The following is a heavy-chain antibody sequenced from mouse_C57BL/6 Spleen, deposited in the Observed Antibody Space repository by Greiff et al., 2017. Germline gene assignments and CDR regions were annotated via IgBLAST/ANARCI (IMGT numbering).Heavy chain of an antibody. J-gene: IGHJ2*01. CDR1: GFTFSDYY. CDR2: INYDGSST. CDR3: ARDYYGSSYYLDY. Sequence: EVQLVESEGGLVQPGSSLKLSCTASGFTFSDYYMAWVRQVPEKGLEWVANINYDGSSTYYLDSLKSRFIISRDNAKNMLYLQMGSLKSEDTATYYCARDYYGSSYYLDYWGQGTTLTVSS. V-gene: IGHV5-16*01. D-gene: IGHD1-1*01.